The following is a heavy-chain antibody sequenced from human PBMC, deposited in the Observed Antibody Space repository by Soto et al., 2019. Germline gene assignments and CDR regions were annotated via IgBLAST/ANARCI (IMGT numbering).Heavy chain of an antibody. CDR3: ARERYSRGWLDAFDI. D-gene: IGHD6-19*01. CDR1: GFTVSSNY. CDR2: IFTGGST. J-gene: IGHJ3*02. Sequence: EVQLVESGGGLVQHGGSLRLSCAASGFTVSSNYMSWVRQAPGKGLGWVSVIFTGGSTYSADSVKGRFTISRNSSKNTVYLQMNSLRAEDTAVYYCARERYSRGWLDAFDIWGQGTMVTVSS. V-gene: IGHV3-53*04.